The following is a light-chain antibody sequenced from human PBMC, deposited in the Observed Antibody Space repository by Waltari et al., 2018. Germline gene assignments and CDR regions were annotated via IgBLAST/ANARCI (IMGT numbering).Light chain of an antibody. J-gene: IGLJ3*02. CDR3: MSYTTSDTWV. CDR1: NSDVGYFNR. CDR2: EVT. Sequence: QSALTQPPSVSGSPGQSVTISCTGTNSDVGYFNRFTWYQKAPGTAPKLLIFEVTNRPSGVPDRFSGSKSGNTASLTISGLQADDETDYYCMSYTTSDTWVFGGGTKVTVL. V-gene: IGLV2-18*02.